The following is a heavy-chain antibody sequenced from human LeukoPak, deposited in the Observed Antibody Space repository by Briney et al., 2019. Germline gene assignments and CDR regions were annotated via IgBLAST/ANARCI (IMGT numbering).Heavy chain of an antibody. CDR1: GYTFTSYD. Sequence: GASVKVSCKASGYTFTSYDINWVRQATGQGLEWMGWMNPNSGNTGYAQKFQGRVTMTRDTSVSTAYMELSSLKSDDTAVYYCARDDKYYYYMDVWGKGTTVTVSS. V-gene: IGHV1-8*01. J-gene: IGHJ6*03. CDR3: ARDDKYYYYMDV. CDR2: MNPNSGNT.